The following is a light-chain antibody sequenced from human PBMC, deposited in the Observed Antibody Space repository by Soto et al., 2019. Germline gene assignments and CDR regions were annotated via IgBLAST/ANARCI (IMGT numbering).Light chain of an antibody. CDR1: LSVSGY. CDR3: QQRAN. J-gene: IGKJ5*01. Sequence: EIVLTQSPASLALSPGERATLSCRASLSVSGYLAWYQQRPNQAPRLLIHGTSNRATGIPARFSGEGPGTDFTLTISSLEPEDSAVYYCQQRANFGQGTRLEIK. V-gene: IGKV3-11*01. CDR2: GTS.